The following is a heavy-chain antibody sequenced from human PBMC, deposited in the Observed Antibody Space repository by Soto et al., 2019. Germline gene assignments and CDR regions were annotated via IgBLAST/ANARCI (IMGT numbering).Heavy chain of an antibody. CDR2: TYYRSKWYN. D-gene: IGHD2-8*01. V-gene: IGHV6-1*01. CDR1: PHSVSGNSAT. J-gene: IGHJ5*01. CDR3: ARLIGNSWLDS. Sequence: QTLSLTSAISPHSVSGNSATSHCISQSPSTGLEWLGRTYYRSKWYNDYAVSVKGRITINPDTSNNQLSLQLNSVTPDDTAVYYCARLIGNSWLDSWGQGTLVTVSS.